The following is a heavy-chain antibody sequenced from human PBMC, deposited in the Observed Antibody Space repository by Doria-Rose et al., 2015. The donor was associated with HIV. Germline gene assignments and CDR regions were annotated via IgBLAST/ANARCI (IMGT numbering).Heavy chain of an antibody. Sequence: EVQLGESGGGLVSPGGSLRLSCATSGVTFSSHRINWVRQAPGKGLEWVSSISSTSAYINYADSGRGRFTISRDNARNSLYLQMDSLRAEDTAIYYCATGVTLDYWGQGTLVTVSS. J-gene: IGHJ4*02. V-gene: IGHV3-21*01. CDR2: ISSTSAYI. CDR1: GVTFSSHR. CDR3: ATGVTLDY. D-gene: IGHD3-10*01.